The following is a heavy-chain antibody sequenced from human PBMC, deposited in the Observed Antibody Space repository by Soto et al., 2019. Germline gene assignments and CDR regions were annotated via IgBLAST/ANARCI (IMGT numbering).Heavy chain of an antibody. CDR3: AKDHYDILTGYLRFDP. CDR1: GFTFSSYA. Sequence: EVQLLESGGGLVQPGGSLRLSCAASGFTFSSYAMSWVRQAPGKGLEWVSAISGSGGSTYYADSVKGRFTISRDNSKNTLYLQMNSLRAEDTAVYYCAKDHYDILTGYLRFDPWGQGTLVTVSS. J-gene: IGHJ5*02. D-gene: IGHD3-9*01. V-gene: IGHV3-23*01. CDR2: ISGSGGST.